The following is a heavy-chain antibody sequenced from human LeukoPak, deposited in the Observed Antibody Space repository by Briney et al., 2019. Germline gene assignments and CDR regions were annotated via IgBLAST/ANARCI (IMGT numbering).Heavy chain of an antibody. D-gene: IGHD3-3*01. CDR3: ARRSDYDY. V-gene: IGHV5-51*01. CDR2: IFPGDSDT. Sequence: GESLKISCKGSGYTFSNYWIAWVRQMPGKGLEWMGIIFPGDSDTRYSPSFQGQVTISADKSISTAYLQWSSLKASDTAIYYCARRSDYDYWGQGTLVTVSS. J-gene: IGHJ4*02. CDR1: GYTFSNYW.